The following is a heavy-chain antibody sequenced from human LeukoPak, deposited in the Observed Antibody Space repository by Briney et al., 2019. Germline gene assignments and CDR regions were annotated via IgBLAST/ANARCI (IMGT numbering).Heavy chain of an antibody. Sequence: SVKVSCKAAGGTFSSYAISWVRHAPEQGLEWMGGIIPIFGTANYAQKFQGRVTITTDESTSTAYMELSRLRSADTARYYCVGAATSGRSPKGNLDSWGEGSLVTVSS. CDR3: VGAATSGRSPKGNLDS. J-gene: IGHJ4*02. CDR1: GGTFSSYA. V-gene: IGHV1-69*05. D-gene: IGHD2-2*01. CDR2: IIPIFGTA.